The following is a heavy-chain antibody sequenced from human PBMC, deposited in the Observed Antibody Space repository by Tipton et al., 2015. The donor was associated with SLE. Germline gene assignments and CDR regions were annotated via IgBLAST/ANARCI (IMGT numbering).Heavy chain of an antibody. D-gene: IGHD4-17*01. CDR3: AKRMSDSRVTTAGS. J-gene: IGHJ5*02. CDR1: GFSLRSYG. CDR2: IRYDGSHQ. Sequence: GSLRLSCVASGFSLRSYGIHWVRQAPGKGLEWVAFIRYDGSHQFYADSVKDRFTISRDTSKNTLYLQMNSLRAEDTAVYYCAKRMSDSRVTTAGSWGQGTLVTVSS. V-gene: IGHV3-30*02.